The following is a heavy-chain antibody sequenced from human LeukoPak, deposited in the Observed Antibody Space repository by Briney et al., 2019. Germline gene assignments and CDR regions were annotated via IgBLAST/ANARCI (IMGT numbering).Heavy chain of an antibody. CDR2: MNPNSGNT. CDR1: GYTFTSYD. J-gene: IGHJ4*02. D-gene: IGHD3-22*01. V-gene: IGHV1-8*03. Sequence: ASVKVSCKASGYTFTSYDINWVRQATGQGLEWMGWMNPNSGNTGYAQKFQGRVTITRNTSISTAYMELSSLRSEDTAVYYCARDIYDSSGYYYGVRYWGQGTLVTVSS. CDR3: ARDIYDSSGYYYGVRY.